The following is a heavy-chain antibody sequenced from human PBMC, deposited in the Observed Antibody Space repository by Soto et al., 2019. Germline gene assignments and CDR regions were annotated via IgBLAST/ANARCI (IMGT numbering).Heavy chain of an antibody. CDR2: ISAYNGNT. CDR1: GYTFTSYC. V-gene: IGHV1-18*01. J-gene: IGHJ5*02. CDR3: ARGFVSGYDYVWGSYRTNWFDP. Sequence: ASVKVSCKASGYTFTSYCISWVRQAPGQGLEWMGWISAYNGNTNYAQKLQGRVTMTTDTSTSTAYMELRSLRSDDTAVYYCARGFVSGYDYVWGSYRTNWFDPWGQGTLVTVSS. D-gene: IGHD3-16*02.